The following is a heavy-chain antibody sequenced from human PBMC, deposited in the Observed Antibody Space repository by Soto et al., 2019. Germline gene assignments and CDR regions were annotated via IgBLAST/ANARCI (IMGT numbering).Heavy chain of an antibody. V-gene: IGHV2-5*01. CDR2: IYWNDDK. D-gene: IGHD3-22*01. CDR3: AHIFGSSDSSGYSYYFDY. CDR1: GFSLSTSGVG. J-gene: IGHJ4*02. Sequence: SGPTLVNPTQTLTLTCTFSGFSLSTSGVGVGWIRQPPGKALQWLALIYWNDDKWYSPSLKSSLSITKDTSKNQVVLTMTNMDPVDTATYYCAHIFGSSDSSGYSYYFDYWGQGTLVTVSS.